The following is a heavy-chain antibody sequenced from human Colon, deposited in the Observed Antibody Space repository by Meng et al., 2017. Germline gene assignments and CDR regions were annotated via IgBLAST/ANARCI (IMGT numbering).Heavy chain of an antibody. CDR2: ISYDGSNK. CDR1: GFTFSSYA. J-gene: IGHJ4*02. Sequence: GESLKISCAASGFTFSSYAMHWVRQAPGKGLEWVAVISYDGSNKYYADSVKGRFTISRDNSKNTLYLQMNSLRAEDTAVYYCARGQSSSWYYFDYWGQGTLVTVSS. D-gene: IGHD6-13*01. V-gene: IGHV3-30*04. CDR3: ARGQSSSWYYFDY.